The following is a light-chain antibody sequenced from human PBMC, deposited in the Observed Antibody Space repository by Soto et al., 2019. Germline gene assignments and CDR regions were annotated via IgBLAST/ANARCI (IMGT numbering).Light chain of an antibody. Sequence: QSVLTQPPSVSEAPRRRVHISCSGNNYNIGNNAVNWYQQLPGKAPELLIYYDDLLPSGVSDRFSGSKSGTSASLAISGLQSEDEADYYCAAWDDSLNAYVFGTGTKVTVL. J-gene: IGLJ1*01. CDR3: AAWDDSLNAYV. CDR2: YDD. CDR1: NYNIGNNA. V-gene: IGLV1-36*01.